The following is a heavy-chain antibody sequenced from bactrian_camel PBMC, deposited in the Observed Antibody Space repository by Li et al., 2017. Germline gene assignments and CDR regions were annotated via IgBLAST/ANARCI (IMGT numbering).Heavy chain of an antibody. V-gene: IGHV3S1*01. D-gene: IGHD5*01. CDR3: AKAYRPLVDLWFGYVGQ. J-gene: IGHJ4*01. CDR2: ISGSGPTT. Sequence: HVQLVESGGGLVQPGGSLRLSCAASGFTFTSYAMHWVRQAPGKGLEWVSAISGSGPTTGYADSVKGRFTISRDNAKNTLYLQLNSLKTEDTAMYYCAKAYRPLVDLWFGYVGQGGQGTQVTDS. CDR1: GFTFTSYA.